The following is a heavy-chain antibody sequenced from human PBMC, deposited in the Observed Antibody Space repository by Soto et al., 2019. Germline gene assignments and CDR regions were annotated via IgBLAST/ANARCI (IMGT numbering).Heavy chain of an antibody. CDR1: GYTLNTYY. CDR3: TRGGGFSPYYYNLDV. D-gene: IGHD2-15*01. V-gene: IGHV1-46*02. CDR2: INPRGGST. Sequence: ASVKVSCKASGYTLNTYYMHWVRQAPGQGPEWMGIINPRGGSTTYAQNFQDRVTMTRDTSSSTVYMELSSLRSEDTAVYYCTRGGGFSPYYYNLDVWGQGTTVTVSS. J-gene: IGHJ6*02.